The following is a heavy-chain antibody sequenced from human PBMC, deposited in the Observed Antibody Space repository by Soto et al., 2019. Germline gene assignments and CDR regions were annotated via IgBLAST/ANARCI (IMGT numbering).Heavy chain of an antibody. D-gene: IGHD5-18*01. CDR2: ISSSGGTT. Sequence: EVQLLESGGGLVQPGGSLRLSCAASGFTFSSYALTWVRQAPGKGLEWVSAISSSGGTTYYADSVKGRFTISRDNSKNTLFLQMNSLRAEDTAVYHCAKGGHSNDYWGQGTLVTVSS. V-gene: IGHV3-23*01. J-gene: IGHJ4*02. CDR3: AKGGHSNDY. CDR1: GFTFSSYA.